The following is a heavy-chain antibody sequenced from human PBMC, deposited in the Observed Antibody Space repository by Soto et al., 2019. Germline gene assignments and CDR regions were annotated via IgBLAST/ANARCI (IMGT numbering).Heavy chain of an antibody. V-gene: IGHV4-59*01. Sequence: PSETLSLTCTVSGGSISSYYWSWIRQPPGKGLEWIGYIYYSGSTNYNPSLKSRVTISVDTSKNQFSLKLSSVTAADTAVYYCARVPNRGYSYGGDAFDIWGQGTMVTVSS. D-gene: IGHD5-18*01. J-gene: IGHJ3*02. CDR1: GGSISSYY. CDR3: ARVPNRGYSYGGDAFDI. CDR2: IYYSGST.